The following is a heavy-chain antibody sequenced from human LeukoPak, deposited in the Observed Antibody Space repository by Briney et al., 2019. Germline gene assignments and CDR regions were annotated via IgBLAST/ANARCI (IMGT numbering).Heavy chain of an antibody. CDR1: GFTFDDYA. CDR3: AKDIRGYPILYAFDI. Sequence: GGSLRLSCAASGFTFDDYAMHWVRQAPGKGLEWVSLISGDGGSTYYADSVKGRFTNSRDSSKNSLYLQMNSLRTEDTALYYCAKDIRGYPILYAFDIWGQGTMVTVSS. J-gene: IGHJ3*02. CDR2: ISGDGGST. V-gene: IGHV3-43*02. D-gene: IGHD3-22*01.